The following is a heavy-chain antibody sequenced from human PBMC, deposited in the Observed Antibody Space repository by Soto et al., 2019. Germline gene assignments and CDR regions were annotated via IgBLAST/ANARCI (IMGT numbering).Heavy chain of an antibody. CDR1: GYSFIDYW. CDR2: IYPGDSDT. CDR3: ARHLTTATLYYYYGMDV. Sequence: GESLKISCKGSGYSFIDYWIGWVRQVPGKGLEWMGVIYPGDSDTRYSPSFQGQVTISADKSISTAYLQWSSLKASDTAMYYCARHLTTATLYYYYGMDVWGQGTTVTVSS. D-gene: IGHD4-17*01. J-gene: IGHJ6*02. V-gene: IGHV5-51*01.